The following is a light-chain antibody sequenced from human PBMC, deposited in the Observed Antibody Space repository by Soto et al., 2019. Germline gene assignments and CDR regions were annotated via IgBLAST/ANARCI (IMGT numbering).Light chain of an antibody. Sequence: DIGVSQSPGTLSSSEGDRVTITCRASQTIGSCLAWYHQKPGKAPKLLIFEASTLDTGMPARFSGSGSGTEFTLTISSLQSDDFASYYCQLYKSCLWTFGQGTKVDIK. CDR3: QLYKSCLWT. CDR2: EAS. J-gene: IGKJ1*01. CDR1: QTIGSC. V-gene: IGKV1-5*03.